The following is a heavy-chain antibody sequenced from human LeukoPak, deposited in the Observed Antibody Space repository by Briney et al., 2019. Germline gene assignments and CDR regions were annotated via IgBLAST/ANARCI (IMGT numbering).Heavy chain of an antibody. D-gene: IGHD3-22*01. Sequence: SETLSLTCTVSGGSISSYYWSWIRQPPGKGLEWIGYIYYSGSTNYNPSLKSRVTISVDTSKNQFSLKLSSVTAADTAVYYCARERGDLRDYDSSGYPSDYWGQGTLVTVSS. CDR2: IYYSGST. V-gene: IGHV4-59*12. CDR1: GGSISSYY. CDR3: ARERGDLRDYDSSGYPSDY. J-gene: IGHJ4*02.